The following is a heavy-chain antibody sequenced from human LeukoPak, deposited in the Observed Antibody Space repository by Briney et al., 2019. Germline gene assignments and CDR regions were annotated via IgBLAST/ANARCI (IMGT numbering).Heavy chain of an antibody. CDR3: AREAYYYDSSGYYY. J-gene: IGHJ4*02. D-gene: IGHD3-22*01. CDR1: GFTFSSYG. Sequence: PGRSLRLSCAASGFTFSSYGMHWVRQAPGKGLEWVAVIWYDGSNKYYADSVKGRFTISRDNSKNTPYLQMNSLRAEDTAVYYCAREAYYYDSSGYYYWGQGTLVTVSS. V-gene: IGHV3-33*01. CDR2: IWYDGSNK.